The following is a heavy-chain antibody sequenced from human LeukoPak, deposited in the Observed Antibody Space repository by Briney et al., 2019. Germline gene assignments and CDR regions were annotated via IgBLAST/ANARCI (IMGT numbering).Heavy chain of an antibody. CDR3: ARGPRWYPGPIDY. CDR2: ISYDGSNK. V-gene: IGHV3-30*04. CDR1: GFTFSSYA. Sequence: PGGSPRLSCAASGFTFSSYAMHWVRQAPGKGLEWVAVISYDGSNKYYADSVKGRFTISRDNSKNTLYLQMNSLRAEDTAVYYCARGPRWYPGPIDYWGQGTLVTVSS. D-gene: IGHD4-23*01. J-gene: IGHJ4*02.